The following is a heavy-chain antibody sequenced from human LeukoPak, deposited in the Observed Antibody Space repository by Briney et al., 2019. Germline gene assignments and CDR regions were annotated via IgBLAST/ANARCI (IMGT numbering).Heavy chain of an antibody. V-gene: IGHV4-59*01. CDR3: ARDRSSYGPDDY. Sequence: PSETLSLTCTVSGGSISSYYWSWIRQPPGKGLEWIGYIYYSGSTNYNPSLKSRATISVDTSKNQFSLKLSSVTAADTAVYYCARDRSSYGPDDYWGQGTLVTVSS. J-gene: IGHJ4*02. CDR2: IYYSGST. CDR1: GGSISSYY. D-gene: IGHD5-18*01.